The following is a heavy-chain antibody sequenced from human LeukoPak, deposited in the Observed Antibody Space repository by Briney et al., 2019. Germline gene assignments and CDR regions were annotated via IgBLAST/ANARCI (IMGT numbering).Heavy chain of an antibody. D-gene: IGHD5-24*01. CDR2: IIPILGTA. Sequence: SVKVSCKASGGTFSSYAISWVRQAPGPGLEWMGGIIPILGTANYAQKFQGRGTITSDESTRTDYMVLSSLMTEDTAVYYCAGLVEMATIRDWGEGNLVTVSS. CDR1: GGTFSSYA. V-gene: IGHV1-69*13. J-gene: IGHJ4*02. CDR3: AGLVEMATIRD.